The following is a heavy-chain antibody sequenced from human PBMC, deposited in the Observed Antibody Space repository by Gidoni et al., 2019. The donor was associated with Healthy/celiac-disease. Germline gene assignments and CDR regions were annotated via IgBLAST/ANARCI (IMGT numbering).Heavy chain of an antibody. D-gene: IGHD3-3*01. Sequence: EVQLLESGGGLVQPGGSLRLSCAASGFPFSRYAMGWVRQAPGKGLEWVSAISGSGGSTYYADSVKGRFTISRDNSKNTLYLQMNSLRAEDTAVYYCAKEAIFGVVIKRSYFDYWGQGTLVTVSS. CDR3: AKEAIFGVVIKRSYFDY. CDR2: ISGSGGST. J-gene: IGHJ4*02. CDR1: GFPFSRYA. V-gene: IGHV3-23*01.